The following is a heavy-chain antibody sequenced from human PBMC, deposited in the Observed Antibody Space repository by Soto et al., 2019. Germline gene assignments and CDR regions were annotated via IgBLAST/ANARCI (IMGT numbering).Heavy chain of an antibody. CDR3: ARRGGYCSGGSCYPRDYYYGMDV. CDR1: GDSVSSNSAA. J-gene: IGHJ6*02. CDR2: TYYRSKWYN. V-gene: IGHV6-1*01. D-gene: IGHD2-15*01. Sequence: SQTLSLTCAISGDSVSSNSAAWNWIRQSPSRGLEWLGRTYYRSKWYNDYAVSVKSRITINPDTSKNQFSLQLNSVTPEDTAVYYCARRGGYCSGGSCYPRDYYYGMDVWGQGTTVTVS.